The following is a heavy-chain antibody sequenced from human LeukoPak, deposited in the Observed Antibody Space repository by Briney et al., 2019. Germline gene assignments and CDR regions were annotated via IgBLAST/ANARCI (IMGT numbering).Heavy chain of an antibody. Sequence: GGSLRLSCAASGFTFSSYAMHWVRQAPGKGLEWVAVISYDGSNKYYADSVKGRFTISRDNSKNTLYLQMNSLRAEDTAVYYCAARLGYCSSTSCYYWFDPWGQGTLVTVSS. CDR3: AARLGYCSSTSCYYWFDP. CDR2: ISYDGSNK. CDR1: GFTFSSYA. D-gene: IGHD2-2*01. V-gene: IGHV3-30-3*01. J-gene: IGHJ5*02.